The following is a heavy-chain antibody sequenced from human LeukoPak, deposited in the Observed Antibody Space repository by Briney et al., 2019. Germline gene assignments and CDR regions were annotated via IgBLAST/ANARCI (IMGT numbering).Heavy chain of an antibody. CDR2: ISGSGGST. V-gene: IGHV3-23*01. Sequence: GGSLRLSCAASGFTFSTYTMNWVRQAPGKGLEWVSAISGSGGSTYYADSVKGRFTISRDNSKNTLYLQMNSLRAEDTAVYYCAKVGRGAVAGWYYFDYWGQGTLVTVSS. CDR1: GFTFSTYT. J-gene: IGHJ4*02. D-gene: IGHD6-19*01. CDR3: AKVGRGAVAGWYYFDY.